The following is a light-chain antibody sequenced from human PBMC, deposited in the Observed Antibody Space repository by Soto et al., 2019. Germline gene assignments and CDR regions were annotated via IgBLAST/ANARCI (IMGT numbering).Light chain of an antibody. CDR3: QQYGNSPWT. CDR2: GAS. CDR1: QSVSSSF. J-gene: IGKJ1*01. Sequence: EMVLTQSPGTLSLSPGERATLSCRASQSVSSSFFAWYQQKPGQAPRLLIYGASSRATGIPDRFSGSGSGTDFTLTISRLEPEDFAVYYCQQYGNSPWTFGQGTKVEI. V-gene: IGKV3-20*01.